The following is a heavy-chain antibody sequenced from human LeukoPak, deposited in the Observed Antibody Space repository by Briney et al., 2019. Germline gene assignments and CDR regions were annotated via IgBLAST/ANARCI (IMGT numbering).Heavy chain of an antibody. Sequence: PGGSLRLSCAASGFTFSSYAMSWVRQAPGKGLEWVSAISGSGGSTYYADSVKGRFTISRDNSKNTLYLQMNSLRAEDTAVYYCARDLVWSGYYTLDYWGQGTLVTVSS. D-gene: IGHD3-3*01. CDR2: ISGSGGST. V-gene: IGHV3-23*01. CDR1: GFTFSSYA. CDR3: ARDLVWSGYYTLDY. J-gene: IGHJ4*02.